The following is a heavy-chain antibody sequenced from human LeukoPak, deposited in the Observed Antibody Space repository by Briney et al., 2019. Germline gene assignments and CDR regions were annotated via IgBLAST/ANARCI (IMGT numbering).Heavy chain of an antibody. Sequence: GGSLRLSCAASGFTSSDYTMNWVRQSPGKRLEWVSGISVSDESTYYADSVKGRFTISKDKSNNMLYLQMNSLRAEDTAVYYCARNRYCVSTNCPYDCWGQGTPVTVSS. CDR3: ARNRYCVSTNCPYDC. V-gene: IGHV3-23*01. CDR2: ISVSDEST. D-gene: IGHD2-2*01. J-gene: IGHJ4*02. CDR1: GFTSSDYT.